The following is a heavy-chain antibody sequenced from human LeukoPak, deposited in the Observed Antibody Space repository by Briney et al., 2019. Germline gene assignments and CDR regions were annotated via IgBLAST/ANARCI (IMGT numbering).Heavy chain of an antibody. CDR2: INHSGST. V-gene: IGHV4-34*01. CDR1: GGSFSGYY. J-gene: IGHJ3*02. CDR3: ARVLGPQLRSLGAFDI. Sequence: PSETLSLTCAVYGGSFSGYYWSWIRQPPGKGLEWIGEINHSGSTNYNPSLKSRVTISVDTSKNQFSLKLSSVTAADTAVYYCARVLGPQLRSLGAFDIWGQGTMVTVSS. D-gene: IGHD3-3*01.